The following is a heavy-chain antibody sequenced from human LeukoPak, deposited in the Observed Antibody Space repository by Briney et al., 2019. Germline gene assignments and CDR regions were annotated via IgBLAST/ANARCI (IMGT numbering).Heavy chain of an antibody. D-gene: IGHD5-12*01. CDR2: IGGSGGAI. CDR3: AKWMSRIQAFDI. V-gene: IGHV3-23*01. J-gene: IGHJ3*02. Sequence: GGSLRLSCAASGFIFSNYDMSWVRQAPGKGLEWVACIGGSGGAILYADSAKGRFTISRDNSKSTLYLQMNSLRADDTALYFCAKWMSRIQAFDIWGQGTMVTVS. CDR1: GFIFSNYD.